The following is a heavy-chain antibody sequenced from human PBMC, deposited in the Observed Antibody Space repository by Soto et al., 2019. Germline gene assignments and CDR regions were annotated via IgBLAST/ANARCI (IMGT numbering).Heavy chain of an antibody. CDR2: ISSSSSYI. J-gene: IGHJ4*02. Sequence: EVQLVESGGGLVKPGGSLRLSCAASGFTFSTYSMNWVRQAPGKGLEWVSSISSSSSYIYYAESVKGRFTISRDNAKNSLYLQMNSLRAEDTAVYYRARVWGQLDHLGYWGQGTLVTVSS. V-gene: IGHV3-21*01. D-gene: IGHD1-26*01. CDR1: GFTFSTYS. CDR3: ARVWGQLDHLGY.